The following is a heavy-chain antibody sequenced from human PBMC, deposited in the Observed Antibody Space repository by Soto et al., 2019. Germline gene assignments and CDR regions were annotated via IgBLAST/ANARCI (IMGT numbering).Heavy chain of an antibody. CDR3: ARDPNDSSAYYHHYYYGMDV. J-gene: IGHJ6*02. V-gene: IGHV1-3*01. CDR2: INAGNGNT. D-gene: IGHD3-22*01. CDR1: GYTFTSYG. Sequence: QIQLMQSGAEVKKPGASVKVSCKASGYTFTSYGIHWVRQAPGQRLEWTGWINAGNGNTKYSEKFQGRVTITRDTYAITSYLELSSMRSEDTAVYYCARDPNDSSAYYHHYYYGMDVWGQVTTVTVAS.